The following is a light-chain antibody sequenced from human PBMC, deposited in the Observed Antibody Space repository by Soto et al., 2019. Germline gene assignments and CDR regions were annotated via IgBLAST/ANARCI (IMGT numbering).Light chain of an antibody. V-gene: IGLV1-40*01. CDR3: QSYDSSLSGPYVV. CDR1: SSNIGAGYD. Sequence: QSVLTQPPSVSGAPGQGVTISCTGSSSNIGAGYDVHWYQQLPGTAPKLLISGNSNRPSGVPDRFSGSKSGTSASLAITGLQAEDEADYDCQSYDSSLSGPYVVFGGGTKLTVL. J-gene: IGLJ2*01. CDR2: GNS.